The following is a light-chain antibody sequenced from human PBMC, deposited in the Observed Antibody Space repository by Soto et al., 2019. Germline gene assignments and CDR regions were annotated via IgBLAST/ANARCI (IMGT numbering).Light chain of an antibody. CDR3: ISYKTDDTFP. CDR2: EAT. CDR1: GGDVGNYDL. Sequence: QSVLTQPASVSGSPGQSITISCAGSGGDVGNYDLLSWYQKIPGKAPKLIIFEATNRPSGVSNRFSGSKSGITASLTISGLQADDEAEYFCISYKTDDTFPFGTGTRSPS. V-gene: IGLV2-14*02. J-gene: IGLJ1*01.